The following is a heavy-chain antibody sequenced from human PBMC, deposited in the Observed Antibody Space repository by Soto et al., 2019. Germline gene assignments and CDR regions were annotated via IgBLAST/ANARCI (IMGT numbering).Heavy chain of an antibody. D-gene: IGHD3-3*01. CDR2: IYYSGST. CDR3: ARVGYYDFWSGSRSPFYYGMDV. Sequence: PSGTLSLTCAASGGSISSYYWTWIRQPPGKGLEWIGYIYYSGSTNYNHSLKSRVTISVDTSKNQFSLKLSSVTAADTAVYYCARVGYYDFWSGSRSPFYYGMDVWGQGTTVTVSS. J-gene: IGHJ6*02. CDR1: GGSISSYY. V-gene: IGHV4-59*07.